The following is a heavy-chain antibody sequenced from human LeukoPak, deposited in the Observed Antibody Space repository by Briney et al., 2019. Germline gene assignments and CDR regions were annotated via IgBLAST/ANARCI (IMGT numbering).Heavy chain of an antibody. CDR3: AREYSSSRGNWFDP. CDR2: IYYSGST. V-gene: IGHV4-59*01. CDR1: GGSISSYY. D-gene: IGHD6-6*01. Sequence: SETLSLTCTVSGGSISSYYWSWIRQPPGKGLEWIGYIYYSGSTNYNPSLKSRVTISVDTSKNQFSLKLSSVTAADTAVYYCAREYSSSRGNWFDPWGQGTLVTVSS. J-gene: IGHJ5*02.